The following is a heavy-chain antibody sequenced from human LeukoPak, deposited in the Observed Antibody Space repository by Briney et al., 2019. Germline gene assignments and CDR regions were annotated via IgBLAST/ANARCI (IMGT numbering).Heavy chain of an antibody. CDR3: ARANEDYYDSSGYYDNFDY. Sequence: GESLKLSCKGSGYRFTSYWIGWVRQMPGKGLDWMGIIYPGDSDTRYSLSVQGQVTISADKAISTVYLQWSSLKASDTAMYYCARANEDYYDSSGYYDNFDYWGQGTLVTVSS. J-gene: IGHJ4*02. V-gene: IGHV5-51*01. CDR2: IYPGDSDT. D-gene: IGHD3-22*01. CDR1: GYRFTSYW.